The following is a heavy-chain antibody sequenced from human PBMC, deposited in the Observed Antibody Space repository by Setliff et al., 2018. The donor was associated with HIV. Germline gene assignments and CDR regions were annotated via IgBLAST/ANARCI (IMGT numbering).Heavy chain of an antibody. CDR3: AKDGISGGSYPPYYFDY. D-gene: IGHD2-15*01. V-gene: IGHV3-23*01. CDR2: ISGSGSGT. CDR1: GFTFSSYS. Sequence: LRLSCAASGFTFSSYSMNWVRQAPGKGLEWVSVISGSGSGTFYADSVKGRFTISRDNSKNTLYLQMNRLRVDDTAVYYCAKDGISGGSYPPYYFDYWGHGTLVTVSS. J-gene: IGHJ4*01.